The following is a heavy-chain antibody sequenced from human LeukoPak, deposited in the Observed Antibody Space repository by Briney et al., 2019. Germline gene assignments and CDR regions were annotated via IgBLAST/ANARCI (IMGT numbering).Heavy chain of an antibody. Sequence: GGSLRLSCAASGFTFSSYGMHWVRQAPGKGLEWVANIKQDGSEKYYVDSVKGRFTISRDNAKNSLYLQMNSLRAEDTAVYYCARDDGGSYSIDYWGQGTLVTVSS. CDR2: IKQDGSEK. V-gene: IGHV3-7*01. J-gene: IGHJ4*02. CDR3: ARDDGGSYSIDY. D-gene: IGHD1-26*01. CDR1: GFTFSSYG.